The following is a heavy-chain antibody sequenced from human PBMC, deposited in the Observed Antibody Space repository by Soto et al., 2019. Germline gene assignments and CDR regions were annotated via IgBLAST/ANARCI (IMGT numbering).Heavy chain of an antibody. Sequence: QVQLQESGPGLVKPSQTLSLTCTVSGGSISSGGYYWSWIRQHPGKGLEWIGYIYYSGSTYYNPSYKSRRAMSVDAAKHPVTLELRSVTAADTAVYCCASGGRRSPGIDVWGQGTKVTVSS. CDR3: ASGGRRSPGIDV. D-gene: IGHD3-10*01. CDR1: GGSISSGGYY. J-gene: IGHJ6*02. V-gene: IGHV4-31*03. CDR2: IYYSGST.